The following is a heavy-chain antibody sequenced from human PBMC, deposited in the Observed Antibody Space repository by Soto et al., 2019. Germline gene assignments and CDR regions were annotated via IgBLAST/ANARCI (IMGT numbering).Heavy chain of an antibody. CDR3: ARHGYNYGGGYFDY. J-gene: IGHJ4*02. CDR1: GFTFSSYA. V-gene: IGHV3-66*04. D-gene: IGHD5-18*01. CDR2: IYSGGST. Sequence: GGSLRLSCAASGFTFSSYAMSWVRQAPGKRLEWVSVIYSGGSTYYADSVKGRFTISRDNSKNTLYLQMNSLRAEDTAVYYCARHGYNYGGGYFDYWGQGTLVTVSS.